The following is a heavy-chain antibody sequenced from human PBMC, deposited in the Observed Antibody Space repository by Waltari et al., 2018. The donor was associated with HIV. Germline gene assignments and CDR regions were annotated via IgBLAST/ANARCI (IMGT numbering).Heavy chain of an antibody. V-gene: IGHV4-61*02. J-gene: IGHJ6*02. CDR3: ARGRNSSPRGYYYYYGMDV. D-gene: IGHD6-13*01. CDR2: IYTSGST. CDR1: GGSISSGSYY. Sequence: QVQLQESGPGLVKPSQTLSLTCPVSGGSISSGSYYWSWIRQPDGEGLECIGRIYTSGSTNYNPSLKSRVTISVDTSKNQFSLKLSSVTAADTAVYYCARGRNSSPRGYYYYYGMDVWGQGTTVTVSS.